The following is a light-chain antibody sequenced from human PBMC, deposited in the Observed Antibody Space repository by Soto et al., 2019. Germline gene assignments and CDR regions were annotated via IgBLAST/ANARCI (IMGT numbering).Light chain of an antibody. V-gene: IGLV1-40*01. CDR1: SSNIGAHYD. CDR3: QSYDSSLSGGV. CDR2: GNS. Sequence: QLVLTQPPSVSGAPGQRVTSSCTGSSSNIGAHYDVHWYQQLPGTAPKLLIYGNSNRPSGVPDRFSGSKSGTSASLAITGLQAEDEADYYCQSYDSSLSGGVFGGGTKLTVL. J-gene: IGLJ2*01.